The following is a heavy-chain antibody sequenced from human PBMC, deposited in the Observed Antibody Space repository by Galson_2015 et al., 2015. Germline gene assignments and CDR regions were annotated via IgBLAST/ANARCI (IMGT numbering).Heavy chain of an antibody. Sequence: SLRLSCAASGFPFSSYTMNWVRQAPGKGLQWVSSISGRSTFIFYSDSVKGRFTISRDNAKNSLSLQMNSLRGDDTAVYYCTRHLGIGSGSPEFWGQETLVAVSS. CDR1: GFPFSSYT. D-gene: IGHD7-27*01. CDR2: ISGRSTFI. CDR3: TRHLGIGSGSPEF. J-gene: IGHJ4*02. V-gene: IGHV3-21*01.